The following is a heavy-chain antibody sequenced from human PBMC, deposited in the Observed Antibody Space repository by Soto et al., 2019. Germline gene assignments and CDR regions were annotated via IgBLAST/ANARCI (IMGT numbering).Heavy chain of an antibody. CDR3: AKDPRIAAAGSRAPMDV. D-gene: IGHD6-13*01. J-gene: IGHJ6*03. CDR1: GFTFSSYA. V-gene: IGHV3-23*01. Sequence: GGSLRLSCAASGFTFSSYAMSWVRQAPGKGLEWVSAISGSGGSTYYADSVKGRFTISRDNSKNTLYLQMNSLRAEDTAVYYCAKDPRIAAAGSRAPMDVWGKGTTVTVS. CDR2: ISGSGGST.